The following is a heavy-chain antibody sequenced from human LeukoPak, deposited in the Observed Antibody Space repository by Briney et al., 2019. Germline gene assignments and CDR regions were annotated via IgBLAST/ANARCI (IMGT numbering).Heavy chain of an antibody. Sequence: GGSLRLSCSASGFTLSSYWMHWVRQAPGKGLVWVSRINTDGSSTNYADSVKGRFTVSRDNAKNTLYLQMNSLRAEDTAVYYCARVIGWDEPFDIWGQGTMVTVSS. CDR3: ARVIGWDEPFDI. D-gene: IGHD1-26*01. V-gene: IGHV3-74*01. J-gene: IGHJ3*02. CDR1: GFTLSSYW. CDR2: INTDGSST.